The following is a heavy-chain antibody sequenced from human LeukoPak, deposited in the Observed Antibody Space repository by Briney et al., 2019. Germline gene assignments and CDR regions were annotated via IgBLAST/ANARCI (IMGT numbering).Heavy chain of an antibody. CDR3: ARDVFPEDIVVVPAAQNWFDP. CDR2: IYTSGST. CDR1: GGSISSYY. D-gene: IGHD2-2*01. V-gene: IGHV4-4*07. J-gene: IGHJ5*02. Sequence: PSETLSLTCTVSGGSISSYYWSWIRQPAGKGLEWIGRIYTSGSTNYNPSLKSRVTMSVDTSKNQFSLKLSSVTAADTAVYYCARDVFPEDIVVVPAAQNWFDPWGQGTLVTVSS.